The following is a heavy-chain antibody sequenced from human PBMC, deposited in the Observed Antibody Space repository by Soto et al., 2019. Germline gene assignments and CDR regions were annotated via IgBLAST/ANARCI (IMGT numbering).Heavy chain of an antibody. CDR3: AKDKDSYYGSGSYSSFDY. V-gene: IGHV3-30*18. J-gene: IGHJ4*02. D-gene: IGHD3-10*01. CDR2: ISYDGSNK. Sequence: GGSLRLSCAASGFTFSSYGMHWVRQAPGKGLEWVTIISYDGSNKYYADSVKGRFTISRDNSKNTLYLQMNSLRAEDTAVYYCAKDKDSYYGSGSYSSFDYWGPGTLLTVSS. CDR1: GFTFSSYG.